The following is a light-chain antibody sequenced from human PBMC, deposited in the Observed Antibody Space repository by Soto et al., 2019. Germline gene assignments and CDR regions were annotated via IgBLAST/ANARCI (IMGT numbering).Light chain of an antibody. CDR2: VNSDGSH. CDR1: SGHTNYA. CDR3: QTWSAGWV. J-gene: IGLJ3*02. Sequence: QPVLTQSPSASASLGASVKLTCTLPSGHTNYAVAWHQQQPEKGPRLLVKVNSDGSHTKGDGIPDRFSGSSSGAERFLTISSLHSEDEADYYCQTWSAGWVFGGGTKLTVL. V-gene: IGLV4-69*01.